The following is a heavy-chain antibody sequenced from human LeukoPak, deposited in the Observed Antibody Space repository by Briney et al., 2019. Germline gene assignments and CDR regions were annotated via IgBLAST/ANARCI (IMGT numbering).Heavy chain of an antibody. D-gene: IGHD3-22*01. V-gene: IGHV1-2*02. Sequence: ASVKVSCKPSGYTFIDHYLHWVRQAPGQGLESLGWIDPDTGDTNYPQKFHGRVTMTRDTSSSTAYMELNRLRSDDTAVYYCARAGHNSNSGGYDFWGLGTLVTVSS. J-gene: IGHJ4*02. CDR3: ARAGHNSNSGGYDF. CDR1: GYTFIDHY. CDR2: IDPDTGDT.